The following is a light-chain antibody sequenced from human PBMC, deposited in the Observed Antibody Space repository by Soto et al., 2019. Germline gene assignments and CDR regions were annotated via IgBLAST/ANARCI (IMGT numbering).Light chain of an antibody. V-gene: IGKV2-30*02. CDR1: QSLVHSDGNTY. CDR2: KVS. J-gene: IGKJ1*01. CDR3: MQGTHWPPT. Sequence: DVVMTQSPLSLPVTLGQPASISCRSSQSLVHSDGNTYFNWFHQRPGQSPRRLIYKVSNRDSGVPDRFSGSGSSTDFTLQISRVEAEDVGIYYCMQGTHWPPTFGQGTKVEIK.